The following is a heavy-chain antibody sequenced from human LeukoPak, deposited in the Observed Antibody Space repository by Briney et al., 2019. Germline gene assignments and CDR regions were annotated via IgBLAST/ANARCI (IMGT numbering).Heavy chain of an antibody. V-gene: IGHV3-23*01. J-gene: IGHJ4*02. D-gene: IGHD3-16*01. CDR2: LRGDGET. CDR3: AKASWVSSADAVL. CDR1: GFIFSNYA. Sequence: GGSLRLSCAASGFIFSNYAMSWVRRAPARGLEWVSSLRGDGETFHADSVKGRFTLSRDESRNTVYLHLNNLRVEDTAVYYCAKASWVSSADAVLWGQGTLVTVSS.